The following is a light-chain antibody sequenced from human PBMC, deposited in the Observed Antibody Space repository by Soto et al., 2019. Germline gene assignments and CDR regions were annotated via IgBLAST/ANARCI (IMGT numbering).Light chain of an antibody. J-gene: IGLJ1*01. CDR3: QSYDSSLSGFV. Sequence: QSVLTQPPSVSGAPGQRVTISCTASSSNIGAGYDVHWYQQLPGTAPKLLVYTNSNRPSGVPDRFSGSKSGTSASLAITGLQAEDEADYYCQSYDSSLSGFVFGTGTKLTVL. CDR2: TNS. CDR1: SSNIGAGYD. V-gene: IGLV1-40*01.